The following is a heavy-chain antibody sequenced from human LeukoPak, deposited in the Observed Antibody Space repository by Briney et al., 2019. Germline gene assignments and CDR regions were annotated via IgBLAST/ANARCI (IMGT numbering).Heavy chain of an antibody. V-gene: IGHV3-21*01. D-gene: IGHD3-10*01. CDR3: AREGMVRGVIIY. CDR2: ISSSGTYT. CDR1: KFTFSSFA. Sequence: GGSLRLSCAASKFTFSSFAMSWVRQAPGKGLEWVSSISSSGTYTYYADSVKGRFTISRDNAKNSLYLQMNSLRAEDTAVYYCAREGMVRGVIIYWGQGTLVTVSS. J-gene: IGHJ4*02.